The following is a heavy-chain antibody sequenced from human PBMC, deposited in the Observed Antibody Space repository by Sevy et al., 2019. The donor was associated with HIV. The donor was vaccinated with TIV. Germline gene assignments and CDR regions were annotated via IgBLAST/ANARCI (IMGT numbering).Heavy chain of an antibody. D-gene: IGHD6-6*01. Sequence: GGSLRLSCAASGFTFSNYYMNWVRQGPGKGLVWVARLDGDGSDINYAKSVRGRFAISRDNTKNTLYLQMSSLRGEDTAVYYCFVRIRDSSEIDYWGQGTLVTVSS. CDR1: GFTFSNYY. J-gene: IGHJ4*02. CDR2: LDGDGSDI. V-gene: IGHV3-74*01. CDR3: FVRIRDSSEIDY.